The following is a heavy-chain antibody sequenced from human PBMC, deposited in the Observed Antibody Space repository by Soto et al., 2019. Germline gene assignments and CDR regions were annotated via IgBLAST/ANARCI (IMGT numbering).Heavy chain of an antibody. CDR1: GFTFIKYA. V-gene: IGHV3-23*01. CDR3: ANWVEGTMVYFDY. J-gene: IGHJ4*02. Sequence: PGGSLRLSCAAPGFTFIKYAMTWARQAPGKGLEWVSSINNGGDKTYYADSVKGRFTISRDNSRSALYLQMNSLRADDTAVYYCANWVEGTMVYFDYWGLGTLVTVSS. CDR2: INNGGDKT. D-gene: IGHD2-8*01.